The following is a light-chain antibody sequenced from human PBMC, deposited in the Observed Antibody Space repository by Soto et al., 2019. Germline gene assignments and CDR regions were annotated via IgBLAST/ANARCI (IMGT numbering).Light chain of an antibody. CDR3: HQYYDTPRM. Sequence: DIVMTQSPDFLAVSLGERATINCKSSQSILYSPNNKNYLAWYQQKPGQPPKLLIYWASTRESGVPDRFSGSGSETDFTLTISSLQAEDVAVYYCHQYYDTPRMFGQGTKVEIK. V-gene: IGKV4-1*01. J-gene: IGKJ1*01. CDR1: QSILYSPNNKNY. CDR2: WAS.